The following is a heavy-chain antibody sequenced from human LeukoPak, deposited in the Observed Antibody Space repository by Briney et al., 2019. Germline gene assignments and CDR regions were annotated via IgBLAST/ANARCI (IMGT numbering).Heavy chain of an antibody. CDR2: IYSGGST. Sequence: GGSLRLSCAASGFTVSSNYMSWARQAPGKGLEWVSVIYSGGSTYYTDSVKGRFTISRDNSKNTLYLQMNSLRAEDTAVYYCARGGYEYYFDYWGQGTLVTVSS. V-gene: IGHV3-66*01. J-gene: IGHJ4*02. CDR1: GFTVSSNY. D-gene: IGHD5-12*01. CDR3: ARGGYEYYFDY.